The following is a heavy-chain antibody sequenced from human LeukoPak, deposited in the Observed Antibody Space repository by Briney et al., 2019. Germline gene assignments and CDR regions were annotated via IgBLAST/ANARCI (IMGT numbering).Heavy chain of an antibody. J-gene: IGHJ4*02. CDR1: GGTSSSYA. CDR3: ARAYSGYDFDIDY. CDR2: IIPIFGTA. Sequence: ASVKVSCKASGGTSSSYAISWVRQAPGQGLEWMGGIIPIFGTANYAQKFQGRVTITADESTSTAYMELSSLRSEDTAVYYCARAYSGYDFDIDYWGQGTLVTVSS. D-gene: IGHD5-12*01. V-gene: IGHV1-69*01.